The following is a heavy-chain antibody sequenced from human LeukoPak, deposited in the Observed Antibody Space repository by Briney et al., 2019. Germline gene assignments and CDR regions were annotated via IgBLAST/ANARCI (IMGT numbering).Heavy chain of an antibody. V-gene: IGHV3-30*04. CDR3: ARDGVSGDYYYYYGMDV. J-gene: IGHJ6*02. D-gene: IGHD1-26*01. Sequence: GRSLRLSCAASGFTFSSYAMHWVRQAPGKGLEWVAVISYDGSNKYYADSVKGRFTISRDNSKNTLYLQMNSLRAEDTAVYYCARDGVSGDYYYYYGMDVWGQGTTVTVSS. CDR1: GFTFSSYA. CDR2: ISYDGSNK.